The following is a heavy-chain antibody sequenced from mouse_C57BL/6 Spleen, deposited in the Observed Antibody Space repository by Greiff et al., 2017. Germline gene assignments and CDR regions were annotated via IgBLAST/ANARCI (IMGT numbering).Heavy chain of an antibody. CDR2: ISYDGSN. Sequence: VQLQQSGPGLVKPSQSLSLTCSVTGYSITSGYYWNWIRQFPGNKLEWMGYISYDGSNNYNPSLKNRISITRDTSKNQLFLKLNSVTTEDTATYYFARDYGSSDWYFDGWGTGTTVTGSS. V-gene: IGHV3-6*01. CDR3: ARDYGSSDWYFDG. J-gene: IGHJ1*03. D-gene: IGHD1-1*01. CDR1: GYSITSGYY.